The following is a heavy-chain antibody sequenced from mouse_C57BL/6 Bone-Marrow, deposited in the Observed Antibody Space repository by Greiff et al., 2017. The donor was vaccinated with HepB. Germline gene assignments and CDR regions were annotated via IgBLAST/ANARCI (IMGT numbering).Heavy chain of an antibody. CDR2: IRNKANGYTT. D-gene: IGHD2-2*01. J-gene: IGHJ2*01. V-gene: IGHV7-3*01. CDR1: GFTFTDYY. Sequence: EVNLVDSGGGLVQPGGSLSLSCAASGFTFTDYYMSWVRQPPGKALEWLGFIRNKANGYTTEYSASVKGRFTISRDNSQSILYLQMNALRAEDSATYYCARSSTMVTTLDYWGQGTTLTVSS. CDR3: ARSSTMVTTLDY.